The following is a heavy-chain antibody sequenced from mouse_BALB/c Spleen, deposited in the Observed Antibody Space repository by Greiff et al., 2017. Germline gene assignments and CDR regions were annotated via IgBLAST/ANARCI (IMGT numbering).Heavy chain of an antibody. CDR2: ISTYYGDA. CDR1: GYTFTDYA. D-gene: IGHD2-10*02. V-gene: IGHV1S137*01. Sequence: VQLQQSGAELVRPGVSVKISYKGSGYTFTDYAMHWVKQSHAKSLEWIGVISTYYGDASYNQKFKGKATMTVDKSSSTAYMELARLTSEDSAIYYCASSYGNYDYAMDYWGQGTSVTVSS. CDR3: ASSYGNYDYAMDY. J-gene: IGHJ4*01.